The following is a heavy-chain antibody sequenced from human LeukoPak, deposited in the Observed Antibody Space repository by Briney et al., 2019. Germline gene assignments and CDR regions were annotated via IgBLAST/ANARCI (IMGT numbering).Heavy chain of an antibody. Sequence: PSETLSLTCTVSGGSINNYYWSWIRQPAGKGLEWIGRIYTRGSTNYNPSLESRVTMSVDTSKNQFSLKLSPVTAADTAVYHCARGRYCSADICSGGDAFDIWGQGTMVSVSS. CDR1: GGSINNYY. D-gene: IGHD2-15*01. V-gene: IGHV4-4*07. J-gene: IGHJ3*02. CDR3: ARGRYCSADICSGGDAFDI. CDR2: IYTRGST.